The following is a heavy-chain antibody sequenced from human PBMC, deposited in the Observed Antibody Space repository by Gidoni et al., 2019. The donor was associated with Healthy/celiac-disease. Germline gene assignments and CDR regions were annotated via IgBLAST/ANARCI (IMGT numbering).Heavy chain of an antibody. V-gene: IGHV3-30*03. D-gene: IGHD3-22*01. CDR3: ATHADYYDSSGYYGGDY. CDR1: GFTFSSYG. J-gene: IGHJ4*02. CDR2: ISYDGSNK. Sequence: QVQLVESGGGVVQPGRSLRLSCAASGFTFSSYGMHWVRQAPGKGLEWVAVISYDGSNKYYADSVKGRFTISRDNSKNTLYLQMNSLRAEDTAVYYCATHADYYDSSGYYGGDYWGQGTLVTVSS.